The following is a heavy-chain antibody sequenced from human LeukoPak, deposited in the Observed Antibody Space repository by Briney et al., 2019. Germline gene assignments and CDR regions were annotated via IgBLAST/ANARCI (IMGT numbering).Heavy chain of an antibody. D-gene: IGHD3-22*01. V-gene: IGHV3-7*03. CDR3: AKDSSSGYYYVEYFQH. CDR2: IKQDGSEK. J-gene: IGHJ1*01. Sequence: GGSLRLSCAASGFIFKDYWMIWVRQAPGKGLEWVANIKQDGSEKYYVDSVKGRFTISRDNAKNSLYLQMNTLRAEDTAMYYCAKDSSSGYYYVEYFQHWGQGTLVTVSS. CDR1: GFIFKDYW.